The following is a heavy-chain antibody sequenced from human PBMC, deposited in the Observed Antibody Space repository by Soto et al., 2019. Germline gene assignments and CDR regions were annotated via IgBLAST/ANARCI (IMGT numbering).Heavy chain of an antibody. CDR1: GFTFIDYY. J-gene: IGHJ4*02. D-gene: IGHD3-22*01. Sequence: WGSLRLSCEASGFTFIDYYISFIRHSPLKGLEWVSYISTSDTIIYSADSVKGRFTISRDNAKNSLYLQMNSLRAEDTAVYYCARDRGYYDSSGYFDYWGQGTLVTVSS. CDR3: ARDRGYYDSSGYFDY. V-gene: IGHV3-11*01. CDR2: ISTSDTII.